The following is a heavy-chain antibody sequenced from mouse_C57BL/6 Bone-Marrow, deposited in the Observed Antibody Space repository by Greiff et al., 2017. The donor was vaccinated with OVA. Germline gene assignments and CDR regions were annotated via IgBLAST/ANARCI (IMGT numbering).Heavy chain of an antibody. J-gene: IGHJ3*01. CDR2: ISSGGSYT. CDR3: ARHGTGPWLAY. Sequence: EVKLMESGGDLVKPGGSLKLSCAASGFTFSSYGMSWVRQTPDKRLEWVATISSGGSYTYYPASVKGRFTISRDNAKNTLYLQMSSLTSEDTAMYYCARHGTGPWLAYWGQGTLVTVAA. D-gene: IGHD4-1*01. V-gene: IGHV5-6*01. CDR1: GFTFSSYG.